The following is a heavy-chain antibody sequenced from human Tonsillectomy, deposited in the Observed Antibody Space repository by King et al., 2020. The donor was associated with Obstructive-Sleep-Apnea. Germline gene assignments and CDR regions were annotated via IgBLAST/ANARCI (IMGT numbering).Heavy chain of an antibody. V-gene: IGHV3-23*04. Sequence: VQLVESGGGLVQPGGSLRLSCAASGFTFSSYAMSWVRQAPGKGLEWVSVISGSGGSTYYADSVKGRFTISRDNSKNTLDLQMNSLRAEDTAVYYCANGGSGYREYSQHWGQGTLVTVSS. CDR3: ANGGSGYREYSQH. D-gene: IGHD3-22*01. CDR2: ISGSGGST. CDR1: GFTFSSYA. J-gene: IGHJ1*01.